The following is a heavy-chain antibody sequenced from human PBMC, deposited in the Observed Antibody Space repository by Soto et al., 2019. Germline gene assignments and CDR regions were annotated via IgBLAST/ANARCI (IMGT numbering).Heavy chain of an antibody. CDR1: GGSISSGGYY. J-gene: IGHJ6*02. CDR3: ARNGYTYGMDV. CDR2: IYYSGST. Sequence: SETLSLTSTVSGGSISSGGYYWSWIRQHPGKGLEWIGYIYYSGSTYYNPSLKSRVTISVDTSKNQFSLKLSSVTAADTAVYYCARNGYTYGMDVWGQGATVTVSS. D-gene: IGHD5-18*01. V-gene: IGHV4-31*03.